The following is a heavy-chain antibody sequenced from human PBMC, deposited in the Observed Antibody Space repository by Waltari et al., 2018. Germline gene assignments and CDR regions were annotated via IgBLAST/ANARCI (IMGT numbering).Heavy chain of an antibody. CDR3: AKGELTTHFPLDY. D-gene: IGHD1-26*01. CDR1: GGTFSSYA. CDR2: IIPILGIA. Sequence: QVQLVQSGAEVKKPGSSVKVSCKASGGTFSSYAISWVRQAPGQGLEGMGGIIPILGIANYAHKVQGRVTMTADKSTSTAYMELSRLRSEYTAVYYCAKGELTTHFPLDYWGQGTLVTVSS. V-gene: IGHV1-69*10. J-gene: IGHJ4*02.